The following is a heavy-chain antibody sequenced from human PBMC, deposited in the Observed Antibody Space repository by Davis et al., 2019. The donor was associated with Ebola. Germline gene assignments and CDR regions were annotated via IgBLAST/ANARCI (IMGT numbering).Heavy chain of an antibody. V-gene: IGHV6-1*01. J-gene: IGHJ6*02. D-gene: IGHD6-19*01. Sequence: HSQTLSLTCAISGDSVSGNSGAWNWIRQSPSKGLEWLGRTYYSSKWYNGYAESVKSRITINPDTSKNQFSLQLNSVTPEDTAVYYCARGWFRSGMDVWGEGTTVTV. CDR3: ARGWFRSGMDV. CDR1: GDSVSGNSGA. CDR2: TYYSSKWYN.